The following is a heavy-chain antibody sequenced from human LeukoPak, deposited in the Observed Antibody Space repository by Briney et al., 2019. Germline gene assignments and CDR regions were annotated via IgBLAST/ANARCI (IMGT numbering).Heavy chain of an antibody. CDR3: ARLYGPRPLIDY. Sequence: SVKVSCKASGGTFSSYAISWVRQAPGQGLEWMGGIIPIFGTANYAQKFQGRVTITADESTSTAYMELSSLRSEDTAVYYCARLYGPRPLIDYWGQGTLVTVSS. V-gene: IGHV1-69*13. D-gene: IGHD2/OR15-2a*01. CDR2: IIPIFGTA. J-gene: IGHJ4*02. CDR1: GGTFSSYA.